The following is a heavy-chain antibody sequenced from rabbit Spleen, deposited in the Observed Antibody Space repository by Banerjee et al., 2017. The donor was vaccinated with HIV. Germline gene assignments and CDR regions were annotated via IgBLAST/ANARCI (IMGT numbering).Heavy chain of an antibody. D-gene: IGHD2-1*01. J-gene: IGHJ3*01. V-gene: IGHV1S43*01. CDR2: IGSNSGNT. Sequence: QEQLVESGGGLVQPEGSLTLTCTASGFSFNNNYDMCWVRQAPGKGLEWIGCIGSNSGNTYYASWAKGRFTISTSTSLNTVTLQLNSLTAADTATYFCGRDANGDVRLSRLDLWGPGTLVTVS. CDR3: GRDANGDVRLSRLDL. CDR1: GFSFNNNYD.